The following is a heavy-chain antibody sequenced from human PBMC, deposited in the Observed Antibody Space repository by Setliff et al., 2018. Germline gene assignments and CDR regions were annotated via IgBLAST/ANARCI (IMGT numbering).Heavy chain of an antibody. J-gene: IGHJ2*01. V-gene: IGHV4-34*01. CDR3: ARAQVVFAISAPAWYFEI. Sequence: ETLSLTCGVHGGSFSGYQWTWIRQPPGKGLEWIGEINQSGSANYNPSLKSRASLSVDTSEKQLSLTLNSVTVADTAVYYCARAQVVFAISAPAWYFEIWGRGTQVTVSS. D-gene: IGHD2-21*01. CDR1: GGSFSGYQ. CDR2: INQSGSA.